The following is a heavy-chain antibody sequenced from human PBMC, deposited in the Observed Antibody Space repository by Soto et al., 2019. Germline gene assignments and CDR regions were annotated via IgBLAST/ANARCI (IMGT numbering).Heavy chain of an antibody. CDR3: AKDGSPRAGYSSGWYYFDY. CDR1: GFTFSSYA. J-gene: IGHJ4*02. CDR2: ISGSGGST. Sequence: GGSLRLSCAASGFTFSSYAMSWVRQAPGKGLEWVSAISGSGGSTYYADSVKGRFTISRDNSKNTLYLQMNSLRAEDTAVYYCAKDGSPRAGYSSGWYYFDYWGQGTLGTVSS. V-gene: IGHV3-23*01. D-gene: IGHD6-19*01.